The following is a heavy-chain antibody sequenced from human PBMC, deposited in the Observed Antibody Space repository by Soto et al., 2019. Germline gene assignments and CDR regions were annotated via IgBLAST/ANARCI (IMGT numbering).Heavy chain of an antibody. CDR2: IYYSGKP. J-gene: IGHJ4*02. V-gene: IGHV4-39*01. CDR3: AKNLPRTCRFDY. CDR1: GASIISTTDF. Sequence: SEPLCLTCSLSGASIISTTDFWAWIRKPPGKGLEWVGSIYYSGKPHYNPSLKSRVNISVDRSKNQFSLQMTSVTAADTAVYYCAKNLPRTCRFDYWGQGTLVTRSS.